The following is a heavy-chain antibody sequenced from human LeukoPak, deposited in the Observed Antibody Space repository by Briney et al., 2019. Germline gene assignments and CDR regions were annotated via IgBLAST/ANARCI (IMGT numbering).Heavy chain of an antibody. CDR1: GGSISSGGYS. D-gene: IGHD2-15*01. J-gene: IGHJ5*02. Sequence: SETLSLTCAVSGGSISSGGYSWSWIRQPPGKGLEWIGYIYHSGSTYYNPSLKSRVTISVDRSKNQFSLKLSSVTAADTAVYYCAREGIDCSGGSCYSWFDPWGQGTLVTVSS. CDR3: AREGIDCSGGSCYSWFDP. V-gene: IGHV4-30-2*01. CDR2: IYHSGST.